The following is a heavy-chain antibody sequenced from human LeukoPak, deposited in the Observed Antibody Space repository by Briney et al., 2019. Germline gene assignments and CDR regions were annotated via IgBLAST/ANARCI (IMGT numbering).Heavy chain of an antibody. CDR1: GGSISTYY. CDR2: IYNSGST. CDR3: AKAVAAAGRFGSDP. J-gene: IGHJ5*02. V-gene: IGHV4-59*01. Sequence: PSETLSLTCTVSGGSISTYYWSWIRQPPGKGLEWIGYIYNSGSTNYNPSLQSRVTISVDTSKNQFSLRLTSVTAADTAVYYCAKAVAAAGRFGSDPWGQGTLVTVSS. D-gene: IGHD6-13*01.